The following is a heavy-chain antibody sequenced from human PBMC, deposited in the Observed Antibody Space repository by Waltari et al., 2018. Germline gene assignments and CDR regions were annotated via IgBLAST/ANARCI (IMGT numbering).Heavy chain of an antibody. D-gene: IGHD1-26*01. V-gene: IGHV3-30*02. CDR3: AKDSGSGGYAFDV. CDR2: ILYDGSDD. J-gene: IGHJ3*01. CDR1: GFTFNKNN. Sequence: QMYLVESGGTVVQPGTSLTLSCAASGFTFNKNNMHWVRQAPGKGLEWVSFILYDGSDDSYADSGKGRFTISRDNSKHTIFLQMIGRKVEDTAVYFCAKDSGSGGYAFDVWGQGTMVTVSS.